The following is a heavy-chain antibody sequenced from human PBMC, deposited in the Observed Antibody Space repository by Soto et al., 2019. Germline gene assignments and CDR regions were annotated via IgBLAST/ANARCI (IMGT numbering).Heavy chain of an antibody. CDR3: ARHVRKVRTDY. CDR2: IFYSGST. CDR1: GDSIGNSY. J-gene: IGHJ4*02. Sequence: QVQLQESGPGLVKPSETLSLTCTVSGDSIGNSYWSWIRQPPGKGLEWIGYIFYSGSTYYNPSLKSRVTISVDTSKTQLSLKLSSVTAADTAVYYCARHVRKVRTDYWGQGTLVTVPS. V-gene: IGHV4-59*08.